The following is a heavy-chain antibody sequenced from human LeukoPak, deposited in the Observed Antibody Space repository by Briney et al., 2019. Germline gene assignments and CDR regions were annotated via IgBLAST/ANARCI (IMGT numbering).Heavy chain of an antibody. Sequence: GESLKISCKASGYSFATYWIGWVRQMPGKGLEWMGMIYPGDSDVRYSPSFQGQVTMSADTSINTAYLQWSSLKASDTAIYYCARRYSTGYSYYLDYWARGTLVTVPS. CDR2: IYPGDSDV. J-gene: IGHJ4*02. V-gene: IGHV5-51*01. D-gene: IGHD3-22*01. CDR3: ARRYSTGYSYYLDY. CDR1: GYSFATYW.